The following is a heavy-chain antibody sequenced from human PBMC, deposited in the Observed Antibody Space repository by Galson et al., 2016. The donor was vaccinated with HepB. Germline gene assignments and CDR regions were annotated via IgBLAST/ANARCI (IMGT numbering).Heavy chain of an antibody. Sequence: PALVKPTQPLTLTCTFSGFSLNTPGVGVGWIRQPPGKALEWLALIYWDSDKRYSPSLKTRLTVTKDTSKNQVVLKMTDMDPMDTATYYCGHVSGNPDYWGQGILVTVSS. V-gene: IGHV2-5*02. CDR1: GFSLNTPGVG. CDR2: IYWDSDK. J-gene: IGHJ4*02. CDR3: GHVSGNPDY.